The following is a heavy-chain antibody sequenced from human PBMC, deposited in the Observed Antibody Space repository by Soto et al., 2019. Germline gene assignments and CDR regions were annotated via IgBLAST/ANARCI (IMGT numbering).Heavy chain of an antibody. CDR1: GFTFDDYT. D-gene: IGHD3-3*01. V-gene: IGHV3-43*01. CDR2: ISWDGGST. J-gene: IGHJ6*02. Sequence: EVQLVESGGVVVQPGGSLRLSCAASGFTFDDYTMHWVRQAPGKGLEWVSLISWDGGSTYYADSVKGRFTISRDNSKNFMYLQMDSLRSDDTALYYCAKGFLEWVDAYGMDVWGQGTTVTDSS. CDR3: AKGFLEWVDAYGMDV.